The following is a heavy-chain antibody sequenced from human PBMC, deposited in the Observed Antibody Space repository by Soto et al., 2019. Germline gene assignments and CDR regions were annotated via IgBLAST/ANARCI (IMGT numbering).Heavy chain of an antibody. CDR3: ATVPVPAFYDNWFDP. V-gene: IGHV5-10-1*01. CDR1: GYVFTTYW. CDR2: IDPGDSYI. D-gene: IGHD3-10*01. Sequence: GESLKISCQGSGYVFTTYWITWVRQMPGKGLEWMGRIDPGDSYINYSPSFQGHVTISVDNSINTAYLQFHSLKASDTAIYYCATVPVPAFYDNWFDPWGQGTLVTVSS. J-gene: IGHJ5*02.